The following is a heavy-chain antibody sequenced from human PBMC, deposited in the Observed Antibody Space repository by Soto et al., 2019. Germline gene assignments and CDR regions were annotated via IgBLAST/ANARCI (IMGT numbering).Heavy chain of an antibody. J-gene: IGHJ6*02. V-gene: IGHV1-69*13. D-gene: IGHD3-9*01. CDR1: GGTFSSYA. CDR2: IIPIFGTA. CDR3: ARVSRYYDILTGYYIHYYYGMDV. Sequence: SVKVSCKASGGTFSSYAISWVRQAPGQGLEWMGGIIPIFGTANYAQKFQGRVTITADESTSTAYMELSSLRSEDTAVYYCARVSRYYDILTGYYIHYYYGMDVWGQGTTVTVSS.